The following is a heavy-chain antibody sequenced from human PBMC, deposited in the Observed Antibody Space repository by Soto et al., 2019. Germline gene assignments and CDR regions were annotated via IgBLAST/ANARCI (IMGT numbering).Heavy chain of an antibody. D-gene: IGHD3-10*01. CDR1: GGSISSYY. Sequence: QVQLQESGPGLVKPSETLSLTCTVSGGSISSYYWSWLRQPPGKGLEWIGDIYYSGTSKYNPSLKSRITISVDRSKKQFSLKLSSVTAADTAVYYCAKVQGSGSGLYYFYYYGMDVWGQGTTVTVSS. CDR2: IYYSGTS. J-gene: IGHJ6*02. CDR3: AKVQGSGSGLYYFYYYGMDV. V-gene: IGHV4-59*01.